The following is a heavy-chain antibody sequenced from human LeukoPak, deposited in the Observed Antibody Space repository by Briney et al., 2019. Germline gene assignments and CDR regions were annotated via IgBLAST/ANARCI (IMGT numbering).Heavy chain of an antibody. V-gene: IGHV1-69*13. CDR1: GGTFSSYA. CDR3: ARASPYYDYFDY. D-gene: IGHD3-3*01. CDR2: IIPIFGTA. Sequence: WASVKVSCKASGGTFSSYAISWVRQAPGQGLEWMGGIIPIFGTANYAQKFQGRVTITADESTSTAYMELSSLRSEDTAVYYCARASPYYDYFDYWGQGTLGTVSS. J-gene: IGHJ4*02.